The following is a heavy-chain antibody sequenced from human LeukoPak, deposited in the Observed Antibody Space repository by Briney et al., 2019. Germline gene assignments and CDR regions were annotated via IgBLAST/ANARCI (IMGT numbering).Heavy chain of an antibody. Sequence: PGGSLRLSCAASGFTFSSYSMHWVRQAPGKGLEWVAYISSSSSITYYADSVKGRFTISRDNAKNSLYVQMNSLRAEDTALYYCARGFAEYCSGTSCPWGYYYMDVWGKGTTVTVSS. D-gene: IGHD2-2*01. CDR1: GFTFSSYS. CDR3: ARGFAEYCSGTSCPWGYYYMDV. J-gene: IGHJ6*03. V-gene: IGHV3-48*01. CDR2: ISSSSSIT.